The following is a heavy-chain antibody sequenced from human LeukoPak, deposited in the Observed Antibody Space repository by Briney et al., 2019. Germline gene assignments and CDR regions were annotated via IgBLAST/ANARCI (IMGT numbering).Heavy chain of an antibody. V-gene: IGHV1-8*03. D-gene: IGHD6-6*01. CDR2: MNPNSGNT. CDR3: ARGSIATPYYYYYMDV. CDR1: GYTFTSYD. J-gene: IGHJ6*03. Sequence: ASVKVSCKASGYTFTSYDINWVRQATGQGLEWMGWMNPNSGNTGYAQKFQGRVTITRNTSISTAYMELSSLRSEDTGVYYCARGSIATPYYYYYMDVWGKGTTVTVSS.